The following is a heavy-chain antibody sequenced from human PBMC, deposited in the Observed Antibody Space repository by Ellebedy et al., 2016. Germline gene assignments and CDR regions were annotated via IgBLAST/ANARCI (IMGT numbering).Heavy chain of an antibody. CDR3: ARGYDSSGYYYGIVGF. Sequence: GASVKVSCKASGYTFTSYDINWVRQATGQGLEWMGWMNPNSGNTGYAQKFQGRVTMIRNTSISTAYMELSSLRSEDTAVYYCARGYDSSGYYYGIVGFWGQGTLVTVSS. CDR1: GYTFTSYD. V-gene: IGHV1-8*01. D-gene: IGHD3-22*01. J-gene: IGHJ4*02. CDR2: MNPNSGNT.